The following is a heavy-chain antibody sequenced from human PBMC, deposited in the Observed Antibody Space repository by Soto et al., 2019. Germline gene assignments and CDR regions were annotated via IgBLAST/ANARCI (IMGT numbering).Heavy chain of an antibody. CDR2: ITTHKSKT. J-gene: IGHJ4*02. CDR1: GYTFTSYG. CDR3: ATRSPAFDY. Sequence: GPEVKKPGASVKVSCKTSGYTFTSYGISWVRQAPGQGLEWMGWITTHKSKTTYAQKCQGRVTMTTDTSTTTADVELRSLRSDDTAVYYCATRSPAFDYWGQGTLVTVSS. V-gene: IGHV1-18*01.